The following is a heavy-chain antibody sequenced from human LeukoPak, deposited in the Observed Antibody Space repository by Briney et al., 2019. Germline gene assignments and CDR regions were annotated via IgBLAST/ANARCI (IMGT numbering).Heavy chain of an antibody. CDR2: IKQDGSEK. D-gene: IGHD3-22*01. V-gene: IGHV3-7*03. Sequence: GGSLRPSCAASGFTFSRYYMTWVRQAPGKGLEWVANIKQDGSEKFYVDSVKGRFTISRDNAKNSLFLQMNSLRAEDTAVYYCAKTENHYYDSSGLDYWGQGTLVTVSS. J-gene: IGHJ4*02. CDR1: GFTFSRYY. CDR3: AKTENHYYDSSGLDY.